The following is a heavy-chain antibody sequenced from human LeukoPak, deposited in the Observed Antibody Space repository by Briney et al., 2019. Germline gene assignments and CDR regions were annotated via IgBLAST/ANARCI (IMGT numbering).Heavy chain of an antibody. V-gene: IGHV4-39*01. CDR3: VSTLRFLPYRRFDY. D-gene: IGHD3-3*01. J-gene: IGHJ4*02. CDR2: IYYSGSA. Sequence: SETLSPTCTVSGNSVRSSSFYWGWIRQPPGKGLEWIGSIYYSGSAYYNPSLKSRVTISGDASRNQFSLRLSSVTAADTAVYYCVSTLRFLPYRRFDYWGQGTLVTVSS. CDR1: GNSVRSSSFY.